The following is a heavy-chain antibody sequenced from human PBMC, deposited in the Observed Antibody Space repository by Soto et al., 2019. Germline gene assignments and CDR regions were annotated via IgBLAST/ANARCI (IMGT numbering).Heavy chain of an antibody. CDR1: GGTFSSYA. Sequence: QVQLVQSGAEVKKPGSSVKVSCKASGGTFSSYAISWVRQAPGQGLEWMGGIIPIFGTANYAQKFQGRVTITADESTSTADMELSSLRSDDTAVYYCARGGAMTVATINNWFDPWGQGTLVTVSS. CDR2: IIPIFGTA. V-gene: IGHV1-69*01. J-gene: IGHJ5*02. CDR3: ARGGAMTVATINNWFDP. D-gene: IGHD5-12*01.